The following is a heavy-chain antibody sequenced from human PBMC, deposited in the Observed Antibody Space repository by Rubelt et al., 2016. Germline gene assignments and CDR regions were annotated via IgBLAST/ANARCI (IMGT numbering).Heavy chain of an antibody. CDR1: GYIFNSYG. J-gene: IGHJ5*02. CDR2: ISAYNGNT. D-gene: IGHD6-19*01. Sequence: EASGYIFNSYGISWVRQAPGQELEWMGWISAYNGNTNYAQKLQGRVTMTTDTSTSTAYMELRSLRSDDTAVYYCARCIAVAGTCNWFDPWGQGTLVTVSS. CDR3: ARCIAVAGTCNWFDP. V-gene: IGHV1-18*01.